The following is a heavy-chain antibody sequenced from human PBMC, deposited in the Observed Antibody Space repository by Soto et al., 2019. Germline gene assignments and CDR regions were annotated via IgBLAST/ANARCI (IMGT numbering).Heavy chain of an antibody. CDR1: GFTFSSYG. J-gene: IGHJ6*02. CDR2: ISYDGSNK. V-gene: IGHV3-30*03. D-gene: IGHD3-9*01. Sequence: QVQLVESGGGVVQPGRSLRLSCAASGFTFSSYGMHWVRQAPGKGLEWVAVISYDGSNKYYADSVKGRFTISRDNSKNTLYLQMNSLRAEDTAVYYCALTTSRYDILVYDMDVWGQGTTVTVSS. CDR3: ALTTSRYDILVYDMDV.